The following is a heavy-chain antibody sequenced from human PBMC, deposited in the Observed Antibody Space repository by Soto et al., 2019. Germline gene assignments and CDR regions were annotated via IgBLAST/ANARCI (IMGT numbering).Heavy chain of an antibody. CDR2: ISGSGGST. V-gene: IGHV3-23*01. Sequence: PGGSLRLSCAASGFTFSSYAMSWVRQAPGKGLEWVSAISGSGGSTYYADSVKGRFTISRDNSKNTLYLQMNSLRAEDTAVYYCATRGGSGYSSSWYYYYYYMYVWGKGTTVTVSS. CDR1: GFTFSSYA. CDR3: ATRGGSGYSSSWYYYYYYMYV. J-gene: IGHJ6*03. D-gene: IGHD6-13*01.